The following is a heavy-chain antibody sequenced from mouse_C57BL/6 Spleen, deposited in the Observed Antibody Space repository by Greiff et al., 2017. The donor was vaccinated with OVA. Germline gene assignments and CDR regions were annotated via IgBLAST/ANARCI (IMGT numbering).Heavy chain of an antibody. CDR3: TRRYYGSSYYAMDY. J-gene: IGHJ4*01. CDR1: GYTFTSYW. Sequence: VQLQQSGTVLARPGASVKMSCKTSGYTFTSYWMHWVNQRPGQGLEWIGAIYPGNSDTSYNQKFKGKAKLTAVTSASTAYMELSSLTNEDSAVYYCTRRYYGSSYYAMDYWGQGTSVTVSS. V-gene: IGHV1-5*01. D-gene: IGHD1-1*01. CDR2: IYPGNSDT.